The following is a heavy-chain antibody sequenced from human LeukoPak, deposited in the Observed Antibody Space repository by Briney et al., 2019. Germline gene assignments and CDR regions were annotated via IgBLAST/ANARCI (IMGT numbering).Heavy chain of an antibody. J-gene: IGHJ4*02. D-gene: IGHD3-10*01. Sequence: PSETLSLTCAVSGGSISSGTYSWSWIRQPPGKGLEWIGYVYHNGNLYYNPSPKSRVTISVDRSKNQFSPNLKFVTAADTAVYYCAREGEPYGFDYWGQGALVTVSS. CDR3: AREGEPYGFDY. CDR1: GGSISSGTYS. V-gene: IGHV4-30-2*01. CDR2: VYHNGNL.